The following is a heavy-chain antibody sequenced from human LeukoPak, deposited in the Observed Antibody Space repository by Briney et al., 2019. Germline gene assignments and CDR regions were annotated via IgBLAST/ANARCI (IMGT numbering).Heavy chain of an antibody. D-gene: IGHD6-13*01. J-gene: IGHJ4*02. CDR2: INHSGST. CDR1: GGSFSGYY. Sequence: SETLSLTCAVYGGSFSGYYWSWIRQPPGKGLEWIGEINHSGSTNYNPSLKSRVTISVDTSKNQFSLKLSPVTAADTAVYYCASRIVAAAPSDYWGQGTLVTVSS. V-gene: IGHV4-34*01. CDR3: ASRIVAAAPSDY.